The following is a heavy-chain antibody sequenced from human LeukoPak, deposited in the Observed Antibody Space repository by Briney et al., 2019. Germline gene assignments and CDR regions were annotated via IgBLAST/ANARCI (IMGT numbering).Heavy chain of an antibody. V-gene: IGHV3-7*05. CDR2: IKQDGSEK. J-gene: IGHJ4*02. CDR3: ARDQRYCSSTSCPWEPFDY. CDR1: GFTFSSYW. Sequence: GGSLRLSCAASGFTFSSYWMSWVRQAPGQGLEWVANIKQDGSEKYYVDSVKGRFTISRDNAKNSLYLQMNSLRAEDTAVYYCARDQRYCSSTSCPWEPFDYWGQGTLVTVSS. D-gene: IGHD2-2*01.